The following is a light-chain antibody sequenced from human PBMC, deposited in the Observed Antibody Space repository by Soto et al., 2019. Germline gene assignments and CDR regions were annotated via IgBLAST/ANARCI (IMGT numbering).Light chain of an antibody. CDR2: LNSDGSH. J-gene: IGLJ2*01. CDR3: QTWGTDIVV. Sequence: LVLTQSPSASASLGASGKLTCTLGRGHSSYAIAWHQQQPEKGPRYLMKLNSDGSHSKGDGIPDRFSGSRSGAERYRTISSLQSEDGADYYCQTWGTDIVVFGGGTRLTGL. CDR1: RGHSSYA. V-gene: IGLV4-69*01.